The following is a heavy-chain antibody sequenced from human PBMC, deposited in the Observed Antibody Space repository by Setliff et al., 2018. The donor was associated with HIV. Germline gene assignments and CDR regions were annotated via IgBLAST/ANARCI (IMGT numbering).Heavy chain of an antibody. D-gene: IGHD5-18*01. Sequence: GGSLRLSCAASGFTFSSYTMNWVRQAQGKGLEWVSSISSSSYYIYYADSVKGRFTISRDNAKNSLFLQINSLRAEDTAVYYCSSIELAAMVPVDYWGQGTLVTVSS. CDR3: SSIELAAMVPVDY. CDR2: ISSSSYYI. CDR1: GFTFSSYT. J-gene: IGHJ4*02. V-gene: IGHV3-21*01.